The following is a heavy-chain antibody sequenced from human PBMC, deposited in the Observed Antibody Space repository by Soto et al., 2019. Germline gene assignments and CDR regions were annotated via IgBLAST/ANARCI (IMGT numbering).Heavy chain of an antibody. CDR3: AREVFDGLDAFDI. CDR2: IYYRGST. CDR1: GGSISSGGYY. J-gene: IGHJ3*02. D-gene: IGHD6-19*01. Sequence: SSETLSLTCTVSGGSISSGGYYWSWIRQHPGKGLEWIGYIYYRGSTYYNPSLKSRVITSLDTSKNQFSLKLSSVTAADTAVYYCAREVFDGLDAFDIWGQGTMVTVSS. V-gene: IGHV4-31*03.